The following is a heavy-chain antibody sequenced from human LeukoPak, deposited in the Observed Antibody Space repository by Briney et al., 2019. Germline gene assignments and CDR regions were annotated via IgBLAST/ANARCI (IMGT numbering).Heavy chain of an antibody. Sequence: GGSLRLSCAASGFTFSSYGMHWVRQAPGKGLEWVAVIWYDGSNKYYADSVKGRFTISRDNSKNTLYLQMNSLRAEDTAVYYCARRAGIAVAGADAFDIWGQGTMVTVSS. CDR2: IWYDGSNK. CDR3: ARRAGIAVAGADAFDI. CDR1: GFTFSSYG. V-gene: IGHV3-33*01. D-gene: IGHD6-19*01. J-gene: IGHJ3*02.